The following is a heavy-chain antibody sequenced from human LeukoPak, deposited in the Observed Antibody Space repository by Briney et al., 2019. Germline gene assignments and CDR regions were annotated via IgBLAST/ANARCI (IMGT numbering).Heavy chain of an antibody. CDR3: ARGYCSGGSCYSYYYYNYMDV. V-gene: IGHV4-39*07. Sequence: TSETLSLTCTVSGGSISSSSYYWGWIRQPPGKGLEWIGSIHYSGSTNYNPSLKSRVTISVDTSKNQFSLKLSSVTPADTAVYYCARGYCSGGSCYSYYYYNYMDVWGKGTTVTVSS. CDR1: GGSISSSSYY. D-gene: IGHD2-15*01. J-gene: IGHJ6*03. CDR2: IHYSGST.